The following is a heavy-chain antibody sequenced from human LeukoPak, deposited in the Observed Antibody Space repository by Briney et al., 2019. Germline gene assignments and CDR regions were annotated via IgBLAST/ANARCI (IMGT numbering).Heavy chain of an antibody. Sequence: SETLSLTCAVSGGSISSSNWWSWVRQPPGKGLEWIGEIYHSGSTNYNPSLTSRVTISVDKSKNQFSLKLSSVTAADTAVYYCARYYDSSGYYSPYYYYMDVWGKGTTVTVSS. CDR3: ARYYDSSGYYSPYYYYMDV. D-gene: IGHD3-22*01. J-gene: IGHJ6*03. CDR1: GGSISSSNW. V-gene: IGHV4-4*02. CDR2: IYHSGST.